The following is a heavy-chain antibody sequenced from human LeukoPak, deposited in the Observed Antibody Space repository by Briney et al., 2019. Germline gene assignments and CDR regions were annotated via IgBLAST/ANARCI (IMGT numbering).Heavy chain of an antibody. Sequence: HAGRSLRLSCAASGFTFSSYGMHWVRQAPGKGLEWVAVISYDGSNKYYADSVKGRFTISRDNSKNTLYLQMNSLRAEDTAVYYCAKEDGSGSYYGGAFDIWGQGTMVTVSS. CDR3: AKEDGSGSYYGGAFDI. V-gene: IGHV3-30*18. J-gene: IGHJ3*02. D-gene: IGHD3-10*01. CDR1: GFTFSSYG. CDR2: ISYDGSNK.